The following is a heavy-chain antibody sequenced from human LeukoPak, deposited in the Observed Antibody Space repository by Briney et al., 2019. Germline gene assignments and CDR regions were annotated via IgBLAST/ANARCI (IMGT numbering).Heavy chain of an antibody. CDR3: AREVLLLLGGYYGMAV. V-gene: IGHV1-18*01. J-gene: IGHJ6*02. Sequence: ASVNVSFKASGYTFTIYGISWVRQAPGQGVEWMGWISAYNGNTNYAQKLQGRVTMTTDTSTSTAYMELRSLRSDDTAVYYCAREVLLLLGGYYGMAVWGQGTTVTVSS. CDR1: GYTFTIYG. CDR2: ISAYNGNT. D-gene: IGHD2-15*01.